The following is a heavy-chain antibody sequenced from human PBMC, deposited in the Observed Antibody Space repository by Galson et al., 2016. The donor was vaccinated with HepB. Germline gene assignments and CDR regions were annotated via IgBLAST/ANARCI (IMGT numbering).Heavy chain of an antibody. J-gene: IGHJ6*03. CDR2: ITRSGDAT. D-gene: IGHD3-10*01. CDR1: GFSFSNSG. V-gene: IGHV3-23*01. Sequence: SLRLSCAASGFSFSNSGMSWVRQPPGRGLEWVSGITRSGDATHYADFVKGRFTISRDNSKNTVYLQMSSLRAEDTAVYYCAKNRGSEYKKYYMDVWGKGTTVTVSS. CDR3: AKNRGSEYKKYYMDV.